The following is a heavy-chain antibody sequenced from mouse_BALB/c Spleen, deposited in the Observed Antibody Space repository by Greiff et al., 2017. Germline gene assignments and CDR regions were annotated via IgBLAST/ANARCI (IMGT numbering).Heavy chain of an antibody. J-gene: IGHJ4*01. D-gene: IGHD2-3*01. CDR3: TRGWGSDAMDY. Sequence: EVKLMESGGGLVKPGGSLKLSCAASGFTFSSYTMSWVRQTPEKRLEWVATISSGGSYTYYPDSVKGRFTISRDNAKNTLYLQMSSLKSEDTAMYCCTRGWGSDAMDYWGQGTSVTVSS. CDR2: ISSGGSYT. CDR1: GFTFSSYT. V-gene: IGHV5-6-4*01.